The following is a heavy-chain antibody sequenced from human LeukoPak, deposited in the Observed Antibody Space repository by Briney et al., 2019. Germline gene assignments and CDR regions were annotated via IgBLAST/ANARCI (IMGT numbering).Heavy chain of an antibody. CDR2: INPNRGDT. Sequence: ASGKVSGKVSGYTLIELSMHWVRGAPGQGLGWMGGINPNRGDTNYAQKFQGRVAVTRDTSISTGYRELSRLRADDTAVYYCARDQKLWWSRGVYYFDYWGQGTLVTVSS. CDR1: GYTLIELS. D-gene: IGHD2-21*01. V-gene: IGHV1-2*02. J-gene: IGHJ4*02. CDR3: ARDQKLWWSRGVYYFDY.